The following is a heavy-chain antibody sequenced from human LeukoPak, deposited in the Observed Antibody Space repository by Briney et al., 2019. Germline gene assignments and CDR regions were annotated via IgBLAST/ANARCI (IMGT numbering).Heavy chain of an antibody. D-gene: IGHD3-22*01. Sequence: GGSLRLSCAASGFTLSDYLIFWIRQAPGKGLDWVSYISSSGTDRFYADSVRGRFTISRDNAKNSLYLQMNSLRAEDTAVYYCASLDTSGFYHKGDAFDIWGQGTLVTVSS. V-gene: IGHV3-11*01. CDR2: ISSSGTDR. CDR1: GFTLSDYL. CDR3: ASLDTSGFYHKGDAFDI. J-gene: IGHJ3*02.